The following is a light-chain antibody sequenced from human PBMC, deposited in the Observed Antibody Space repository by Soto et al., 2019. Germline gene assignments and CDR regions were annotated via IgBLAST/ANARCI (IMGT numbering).Light chain of an antibody. CDR3: QQLSRYPLT. V-gene: IGKV1-9*01. CDR2: SAS. CDR1: QSISNY. J-gene: IGKJ4*01. Sequence: DIQMTHSPSSLSASVGDIVTITCRASQSISNYLAWYQQKPGKAPDLLIYSASTLQSGVPSRFSGSGSETEFSLTIRALQPEDFATYYCQQLSRYPLTFGGGTKVDIK.